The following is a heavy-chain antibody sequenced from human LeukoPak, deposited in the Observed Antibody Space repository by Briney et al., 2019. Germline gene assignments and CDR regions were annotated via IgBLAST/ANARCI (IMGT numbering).Heavy chain of an antibody. CDR1: GFTFSDYY. D-gene: IGHD3-3*01. J-gene: IGHJ4*02. Sequence: GGSLRLSCAASGFTFSDYYMSWIRQAPGNGLEWVSYISSSGSTIYYADSVKGRFTISRDNAKNSLYLQMNSLRAEDTAVYYCATSSPLLWTYYDFWSGYYSDPPQVDYWGQGTLVTVSS. CDR2: ISSSGSTI. V-gene: IGHV3-11*01. CDR3: ATSSPLLWTYYDFWSGYYSDPPQVDY.